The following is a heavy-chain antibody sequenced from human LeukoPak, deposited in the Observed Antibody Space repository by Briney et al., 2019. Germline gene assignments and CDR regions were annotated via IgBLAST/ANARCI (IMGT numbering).Heavy chain of an antibody. V-gene: IGHV4-59*08. Sequence: SETLSLTCTVSGGSISSYYWSWIRQPPGKGLEGIGYIYYSGSTNYNPSLKSRVTISVDTSKNQFSLKLSSVTAADTAVYYCASLDPDTASVDYWGQGTLVTVSS. CDR3: ASLDPDTASVDY. CDR2: IYYSGST. J-gene: IGHJ4*02. D-gene: IGHD5-18*01. CDR1: GGSISSYY.